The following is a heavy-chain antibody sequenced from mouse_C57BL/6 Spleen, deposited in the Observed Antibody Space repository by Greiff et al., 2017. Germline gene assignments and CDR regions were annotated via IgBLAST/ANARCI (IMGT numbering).Heavy chain of an antibody. CDR1: GYAFSSYW. CDR3: ARSHLTGKPDGDFDV. V-gene: IGHV1-80*01. J-gene: IGHJ1*03. Sequence: VQLQQSGAELVKPGASVKISCKASGYAFSSYWMNWVKQRPGKGLEWIGQIYPGDGDTNYNGKFKGKATLTADKSSSTAYMQLSSLTSEDSAVYFGARSHLTGKPDGDFDVWGTGTTVTVSS. CDR2: IYPGDGDT. D-gene: IGHD4-1*01.